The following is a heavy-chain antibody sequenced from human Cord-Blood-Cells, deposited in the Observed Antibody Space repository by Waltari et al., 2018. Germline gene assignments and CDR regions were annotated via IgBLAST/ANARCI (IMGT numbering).Heavy chain of an antibody. V-gene: IGHV3-21*01. CDR1: GCTFRSYS. CDR2: MSSSSSYI. J-gene: IGHJ4*02. CDR3: ARGIAAAGDY. D-gene: IGHD6-13*01. Sequence: VQLLESGGGLVKHGWSLRLPCAASGCTFRSYSMTRVRQAPGKGLEWVSSMSSSSSYIYYADSVKGRFTISRDNAKNSLYLQMNSLRAEDTAVYYCARGIAAAGDYWGQGTLVTVSS.